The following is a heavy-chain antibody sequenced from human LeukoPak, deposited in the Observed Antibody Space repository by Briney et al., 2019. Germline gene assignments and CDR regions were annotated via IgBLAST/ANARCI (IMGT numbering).Heavy chain of an antibody. CDR1: GYTFTGCY. D-gene: IGHD2-15*01. J-gene: IGHJ4*02. V-gene: IGHV1-2*02. Sequence: ASVKVSCKASGYTFTGCYMHWVRQAPGQGLEWMGWINPNSGGTNYAQKFQGRVTMTRDTSISTAYMELSRLRSDDTAVYYCALCSSGSCYLFDYWGQGTLVTVSS. CDR3: ALCSSGSCYLFDY. CDR2: INPNSGGT.